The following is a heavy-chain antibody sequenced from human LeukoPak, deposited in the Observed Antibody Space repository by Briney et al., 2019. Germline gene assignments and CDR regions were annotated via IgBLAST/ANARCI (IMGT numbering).Heavy chain of an antibody. CDR1: DFSFTNYA. V-gene: IGHV3-23*01. CDR2: VSNRGAST. Sequence: GGSLRLSCAASDFSFTNYAMNWVRQAPGKGLEWVSAVSNRGASTYYADSVKGRFTISRDNSKNTLYLQMNSLRAEDTAVYYCAKDRDPYDYGSGSYYNGVFDYWGQGTLVTVSS. J-gene: IGHJ4*02. D-gene: IGHD3-10*01. CDR3: AKDRDPYDYGSGSYYNGVFDY.